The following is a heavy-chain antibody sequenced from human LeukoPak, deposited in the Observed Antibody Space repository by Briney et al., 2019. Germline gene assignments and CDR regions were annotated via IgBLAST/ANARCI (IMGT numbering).Heavy chain of an antibody. V-gene: IGHV4-59*01. J-gene: IGHJ4*02. Sequence: ESSETLSLTCTVSGGSISSYYWSWIRQPPGKGLEWIGYIYYSGSTNYNPSLKSRITISIDTSKNQFSLNLRSVTAADTAVYYCARSTVAGTADYWGQGTLVTVSS. D-gene: IGHD6-19*01. CDR2: IYYSGST. CDR3: ARSTVAGTADY. CDR1: GGSISSYY.